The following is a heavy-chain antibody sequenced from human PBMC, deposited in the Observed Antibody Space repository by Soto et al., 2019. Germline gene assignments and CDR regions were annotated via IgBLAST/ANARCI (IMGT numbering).Heavy chain of an antibody. V-gene: IGHV3-23*01. CDR1: GFTFSSYA. Sequence: EVQLLESGGGLVQPGGSLRLSCAASGFTFSSYAMSWVRQAPGKGLEWVSAISGSGGTTYYADSVKGRFTISRDNSKNTRYLQVNSLRAEDTAVYYCAKDQYSGSPGKPDYWGQGTLVTVSS. CDR3: AKDQYSGSPGKPDY. CDR2: ISGSGGTT. J-gene: IGHJ4*02. D-gene: IGHD1-26*01.